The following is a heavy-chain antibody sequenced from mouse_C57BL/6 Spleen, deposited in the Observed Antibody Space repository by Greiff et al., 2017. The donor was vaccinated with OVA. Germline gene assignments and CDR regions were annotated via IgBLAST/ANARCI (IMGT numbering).Heavy chain of an antibody. CDR2: FYPGSGSI. J-gene: IGHJ2*01. V-gene: IGHV1-62-2*01. CDR3: ARREGDSNYEGYFDD. D-gene: IGHD2-5*01. Sequence: QVQLQQSGAELVKPGASVKLSCKASGYTFTEYTIHWVKQRSGQGLEWIGWFYPGSGSIKYNEKFKDKATLTADKSTSTVSMELSRLTSEGSAVYCCARREGDSNYEGYFDDWGQGTTLTVSS. CDR1: GYTFTEYT.